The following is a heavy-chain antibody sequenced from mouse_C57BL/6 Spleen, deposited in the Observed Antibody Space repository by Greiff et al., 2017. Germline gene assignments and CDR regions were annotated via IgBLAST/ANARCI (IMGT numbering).Heavy chain of an antibody. D-gene: IGHD2-1*01. CDR3: ARSPLYGNYWYFDV. CDR2: IDPSDSYT. V-gene: IGHV1-50*01. Sequence: VQLQQPGAELVKPGASVKLSCKASGYTFTSYWMQWVKQRPGQGLEWIGEIDPSDSYTNYNQKFKGKATLTVDTSSSTAYMQLSSLTSEDSAVYYCARSPLYGNYWYFDVWGTGTTVTVSS. J-gene: IGHJ1*03. CDR1: GYTFTSYW.